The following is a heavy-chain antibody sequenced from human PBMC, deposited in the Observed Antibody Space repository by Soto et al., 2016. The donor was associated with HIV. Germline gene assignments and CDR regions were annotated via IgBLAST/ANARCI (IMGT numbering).Heavy chain of an antibody. V-gene: IGHV3-20*04. CDR2: INWNGGST. CDR1: GFTFDDYG. Sequence: EVQLVESGGGVVRPGGSLRLSCAASGFTFDDYGMSWVRQAPGKGLEWVSGINWNGGSTGYADSVKGQFTISRDNAKNSLYLQMNSLRAEDTALYYCARDLAYCGGDCYPIPDYWGQGTLVTVSS. CDR3: ARDLAYCGGDCYPIPDY. D-gene: IGHD2-21*01. J-gene: IGHJ4*02.